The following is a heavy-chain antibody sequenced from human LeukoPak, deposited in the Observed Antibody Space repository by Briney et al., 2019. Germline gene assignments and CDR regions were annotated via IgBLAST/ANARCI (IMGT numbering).Heavy chain of an antibody. CDR1: GFTFSSSA. CDR2: ISNNGGYT. V-gene: IGHV3-23*01. CDR3: VKASKTGTAFDY. Sequence: GGSLRLSCAASGFTFSSSAMSWVRQAPGKGLEWVSAISNNGGYTYYADSVQGRFTISRDNSKNTLYLQMNSLRAEDTAVYYCVKASKTGTAFDYWGQGTLVTVSS. D-gene: IGHD1-7*01. J-gene: IGHJ4*02.